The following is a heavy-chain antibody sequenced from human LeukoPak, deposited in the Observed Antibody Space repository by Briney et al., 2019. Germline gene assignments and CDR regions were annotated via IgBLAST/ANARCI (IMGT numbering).Heavy chain of an antibody. J-gene: IGHJ6*02. D-gene: IGHD6-13*01. V-gene: IGHV3-7*01. CDR2: IKQDGSEK. Sequence: GGSLRLSCAASGFTFSSYWMSWVRQAPGKGLEWVANIKQDGSEKYYVDSVKGRFTISRDNAKNSLYLQMNSLRAEDTAVYYCARESRIAAAGTRYYYYYGMDVWGQGTTVTVSS. CDR1: GFTFSSYW. CDR3: ARESRIAAAGTRYYYYYGMDV.